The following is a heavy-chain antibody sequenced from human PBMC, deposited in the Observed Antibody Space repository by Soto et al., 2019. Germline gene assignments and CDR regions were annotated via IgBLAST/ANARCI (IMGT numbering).Heavy chain of an antibody. D-gene: IGHD3-10*01. CDR1: GGIFSSYS. CDR3: ARSLGSGSYYLD. Sequence: ASVKVSCKASGGIFSSYSFSWVRQAPGQGLEWMGGIIPSFGTANYAHKFQGGVTITADESTSTAYMEVGSLRSEDTALYYCARSLGSGSYYLDWGQGTLVTVSS. J-gene: IGHJ4*02. V-gene: IGHV1-69*13. CDR2: IIPSFGTA.